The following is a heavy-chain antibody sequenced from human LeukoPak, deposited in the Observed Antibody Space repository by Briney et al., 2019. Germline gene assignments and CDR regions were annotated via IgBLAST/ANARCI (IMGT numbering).Heavy chain of an antibody. CDR2: IKSKTDGGTT. CDR3: TIRPGSYDN. J-gene: IGHJ4*02. CDR1: GFTVSSNS. D-gene: IGHD3-10*01. V-gene: IGHV3-15*01. Sequence: GGSLRLSCTVSGFTVSSNSMSWVRQAPGKGLEWVGRIKSKTDGGTTDYAAPVKGRFTISRDDSKNTLYLQMNSLKTEDTAVYYCTIRPGSYDNWGQGTLVTVSS.